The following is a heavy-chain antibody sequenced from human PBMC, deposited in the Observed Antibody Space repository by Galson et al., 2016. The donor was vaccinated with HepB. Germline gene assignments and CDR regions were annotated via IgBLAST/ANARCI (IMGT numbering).Heavy chain of an antibody. CDR2: ITGTGATT. Sequence: SLRLSCAASGFAFSTSGMSWVRQTPGRGLEWVSGITGTGATTHYADSVKGRFTISRDNSKNTLYLYMNSLRAEDTAVYYCGKHGGFDYWGQGALGTVSS. D-gene: IGHD3-16*01. J-gene: IGHJ4*02. CDR1: GFAFSTSG. V-gene: IGHV3-23*01. CDR3: GKHGGFDY.